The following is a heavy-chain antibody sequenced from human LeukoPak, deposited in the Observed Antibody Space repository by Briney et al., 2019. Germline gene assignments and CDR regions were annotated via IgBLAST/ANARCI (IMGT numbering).Heavy chain of an antibody. CDR1: GFTFSSYG. D-gene: IGHD2-2*01. CDR2: IRYDGSNK. V-gene: IGHV3-30*02. CDR3: AKDHLKRSSTSCGWFDP. Sequence: PGGSLRLSCAASGFTFSSYGMHWVRQAPGKGLEWVAFIRYDGSNKYYADSLKGRFTISRDNSKNTLYLQMNSLRAEDTAVYYCAKDHLKRSSTSCGWFDPWGQGTLVTVSS. J-gene: IGHJ5*02.